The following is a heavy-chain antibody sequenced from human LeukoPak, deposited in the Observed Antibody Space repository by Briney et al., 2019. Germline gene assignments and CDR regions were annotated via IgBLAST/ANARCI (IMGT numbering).Heavy chain of an antibody. V-gene: IGHV4-4*07. J-gene: IGHJ5*02. CDR1: GGSISSYY. CDR3: ARAPTPEDYDFWSGGNRFDP. D-gene: IGHD3-3*01. CDR2: IYTSGST. Sequence: SETLSLTCTVSGGSISSYYWSWIRQPAGKGLEWIGRIYTSGSTNYNPSLKSRVTMSVDTSKNQFSLKLSSVTAADTAVYYCARAPTPEDYDFWSGGNRFDPWGQGTLVTVSS.